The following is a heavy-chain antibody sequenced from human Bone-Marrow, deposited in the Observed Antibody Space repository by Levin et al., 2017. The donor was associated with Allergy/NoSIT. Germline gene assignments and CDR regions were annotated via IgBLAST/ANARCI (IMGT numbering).Heavy chain of an antibody. CDR3: ARTLPRVIDY. J-gene: IGHJ4*02. CDR2: ISGSGGST. Sequence: GESLKISCAASGFTFSSYAMSWVRQAPGKGLEWVSAISGSGGSTYYADSVKGRFTISRDNSKNTLYLQMNSLRAEDTAVYYCARTLPRVIDYWGQGTLVTVSS. D-gene: IGHD1-14*01. CDR1: GFTFSSYA. V-gene: IGHV3-23*01.